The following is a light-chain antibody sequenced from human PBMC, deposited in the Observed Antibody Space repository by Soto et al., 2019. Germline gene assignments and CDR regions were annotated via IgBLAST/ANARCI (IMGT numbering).Light chain of an antibody. CDR3: AAWDESPNVPV. Sequence: QSVLTQPPSASGTPGQRVTISCSGSNSNIGRNTVNWYQQLPGAAPSLLIYSNNQRPSGVPDRFPGSKSGTSASLAISGLQSEDEADYYCAAWDESPNVPVFGGGTKLTVL. V-gene: IGLV1-44*01. CDR2: SNN. CDR1: NSNIGRNT. J-gene: IGLJ3*02.